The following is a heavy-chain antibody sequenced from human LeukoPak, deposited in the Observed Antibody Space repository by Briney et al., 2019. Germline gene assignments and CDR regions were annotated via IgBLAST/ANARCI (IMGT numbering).Heavy chain of an antibody. V-gene: IGHV1-8*01. CDR1: GYTFTSYD. CDR2: MNPNSGNT. D-gene: IGHD3-10*01. CDR3: ARDGSGSYYPDYYYYYMDV. Sequence: ASVKVSCKASGYTFTSYDINWVRQATGQGLEWMGWMNPNSGNTGYAQKFQGRVTITADESTSTAYMELSSLRSEDTAVYYCARDGSGSYYPDYYYYYMDVWGKGTTVTISS. J-gene: IGHJ6*03.